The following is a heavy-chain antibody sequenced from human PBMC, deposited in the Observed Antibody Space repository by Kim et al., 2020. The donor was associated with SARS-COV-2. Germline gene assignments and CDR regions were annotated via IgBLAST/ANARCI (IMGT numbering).Heavy chain of an antibody. J-gene: IGHJ6*02. V-gene: IGHV3-11*01. CDR3: ARWEYDILTGEVVLPDGGMDV. D-gene: IGHD3-9*01. Sequence: RFTISRDNAKNSLYLQMNSLRAEDAAVYYCARWEYDILTGEVVLPDGGMDVWGQGTTVTVSS.